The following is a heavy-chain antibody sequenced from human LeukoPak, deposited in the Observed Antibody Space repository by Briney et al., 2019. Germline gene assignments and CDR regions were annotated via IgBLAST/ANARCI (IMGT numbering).Heavy chain of an antibody. D-gene: IGHD3-16*02. CDR3: ARDGRSRGLSHVNFDY. CDR1: TLTFSNSW. Sequence: GGSLRLSCAASTLTFSNSWMNWVRQAPGKGLEWVSYISSSGMTKYYAVSVKGRFTMSRDNAKNSLYLQLNSLRAEDTAVYYCARDGRSRGLSHVNFDYWGQGILVTVSS. CDR2: ISSSGMTK. J-gene: IGHJ4*02. V-gene: IGHV3-48*04.